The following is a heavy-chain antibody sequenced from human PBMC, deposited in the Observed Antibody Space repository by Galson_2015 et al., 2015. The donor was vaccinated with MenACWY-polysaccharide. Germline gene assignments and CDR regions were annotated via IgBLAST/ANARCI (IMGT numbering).Heavy chain of an antibody. D-gene: IGHD2-2*01. J-gene: IGHJ3*02. Sequence: SPRLSCAASGSRFSHSGMHWVRQAPGKGLEWVAVIQYDGSNKEYADSVKGRFTISRDNSKNTVYLEMNTLGVEDTAVYYCAREGSRIVFHAFAIWGQGTMVTVSS. CDR2: IQYDGSNK. CDR3: AREGSRIVFHAFAI. V-gene: IGHV3-33*01. CDR1: GSRFSHSG.